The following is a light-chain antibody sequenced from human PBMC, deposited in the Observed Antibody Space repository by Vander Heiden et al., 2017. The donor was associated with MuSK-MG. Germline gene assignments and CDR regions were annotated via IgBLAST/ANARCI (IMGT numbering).Light chain of an antibody. CDR3: QQDKSFPWT. CDR1: QSISSW. CDR2: KAS. Sequence: DIQMTQSPSTLSASVGDRVTITCRASQSISSWLAWYQQKPGKAPKLLMYKASSLESGVPSRFSGSGSGTEFTLTISSLQPDDFATYFCQQDKSFPWTFGQGTKVEIK. V-gene: IGKV1-5*03. J-gene: IGKJ1*01.